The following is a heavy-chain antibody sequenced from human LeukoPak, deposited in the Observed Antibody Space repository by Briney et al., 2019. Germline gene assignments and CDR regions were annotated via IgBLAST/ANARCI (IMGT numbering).Heavy chain of an antibody. D-gene: IGHD1-26*01. Sequence: GESLKISCKGSGYSFTNNWIGWVRQMLGKGLEWMEIIYPGDSDTRYSPSFQGQVTISTDKSISTAYLQWSSLKASHTAMYYCARTIVGATDAFDIWGQGTMVTVSS. J-gene: IGHJ3*02. CDR1: GYSFTNNW. CDR3: ARTIVGATDAFDI. V-gene: IGHV5-51*01. CDR2: IYPGDSDT.